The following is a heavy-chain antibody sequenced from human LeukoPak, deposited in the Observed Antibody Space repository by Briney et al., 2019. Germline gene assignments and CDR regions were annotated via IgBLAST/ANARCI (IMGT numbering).Heavy chain of an antibody. V-gene: IGHV4-39*01. CDR3: ARHRDSSGSQPHYYFDY. D-gene: IGHD3-22*01. Sequence: SETLSLTCTVSGGSISSSSYYWGWIRQPPGKGLEWIASMYHSGNTYYNPSLGSRVTVSVDTSKNQFSLKLSSVTAADTAVYYCARHRDSSGSQPHYYFDYWGQGTLVTVSS. J-gene: IGHJ4*02. CDR2: MYHSGNT. CDR1: GGSISSSSYY.